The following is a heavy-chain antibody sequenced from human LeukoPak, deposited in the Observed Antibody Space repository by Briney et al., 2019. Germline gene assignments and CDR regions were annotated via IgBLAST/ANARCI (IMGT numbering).Heavy chain of an antibody. Sequence: GGSLRLSCAASGFTFSGSAIHWVRQASGKGLEWVGRIRSKANAYATAYAASVKGRFTIARDDSMDTAYLQMSSLKTEDTAVYFCTSYYFDRSGYPRIDYWGQGTLVTVSS. J-gene: IGHJ4*02. CDR3: TSYYFDRSGYPRIDY. CDR2: IRSKANAYAT. CDR1: GFTFSGSA. D-gene: IGHD3-22*01. V-gene: IGHV3-73*01.